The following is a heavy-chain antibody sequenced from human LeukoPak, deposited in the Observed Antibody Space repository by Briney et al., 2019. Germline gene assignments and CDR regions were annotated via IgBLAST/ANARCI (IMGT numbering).Heavy chain of an antibody. CDR1: GYSFTNYG. Sequence: ASVKVSCKTSGYSFTNYGTSWVRQAPGQGLEWVGWISGYNGNTNYVQKFQGRVTMTIDTSTSTAYMELRSLRSDDTAMYYCARDIASYASENWGQGTLVTVS. V-gene: IGHV1-18*01. CDR2: ISGYNGNT. D-gene: IGHD1-26*01. J-gene: IGHJ4*02. CDR3: ARDIASYASEN.